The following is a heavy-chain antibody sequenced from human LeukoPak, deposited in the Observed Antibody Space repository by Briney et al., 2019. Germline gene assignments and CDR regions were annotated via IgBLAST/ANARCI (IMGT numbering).Heavy chain of an antibody. CDR2: ISGTGVTA. CDR1: GFIFNNYA. J-gene: IGHJ4*02. Sequence: GGSLRLSCAASGFIFNNYAMSWVRQAPGKGLEWVSSISGTGVTAYYADSLKGRFTFSRDNSKDTLYLEMNSLRAEDTAVYYCAIGPPYGGYSDWGQGTLVTVSS. CDR3: AIGPPYGGYSD. D-gene: IGHD5-12*01. V-gene: IGHV3-23*01.